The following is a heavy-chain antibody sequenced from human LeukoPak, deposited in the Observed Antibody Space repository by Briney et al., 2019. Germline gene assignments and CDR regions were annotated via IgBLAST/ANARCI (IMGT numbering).Heavy chain of an antibody. Sequence: GASVKVSCKASGGTFSSYAISWVRQAPGQGLEWMGGIIPIFGTANYAQKLQGRVTMTKDTSTSTVYMELRTLRSDDTAVYYCARGKPYSGSYGDAFEIWGQGTLVTVSS. J-gene: IGHJ3*02. CDR3: ARGKPYSGSYGDAFEI. CDR2: IIPIFGTA. D-gene: IGHD1-26*01. CDR1: GGTFSSYA. V-gene: IGHV1-69*05.